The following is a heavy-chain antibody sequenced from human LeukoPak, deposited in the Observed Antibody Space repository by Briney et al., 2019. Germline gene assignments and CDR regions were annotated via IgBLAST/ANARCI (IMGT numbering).Heavy chain of an antibody. V-gene: IGHV3-72*01. CDR1: GVTLSDHH. D-gene: IGHD4-17*01. J-gene: IGHJ4*02. CDR3: ARVRYGGYDFDH. CDR2: SRNKANSYTT. Sequence: GSLRLSCAASGVTLSDHHMDWVRQPPGKGLEWIGRSRNKANSYTTEYAASVKGRFAISRDDSNNSLYLQMNSLKSEDTAVYYCARVRYGGYDFDHWGQGTLVTVSS.